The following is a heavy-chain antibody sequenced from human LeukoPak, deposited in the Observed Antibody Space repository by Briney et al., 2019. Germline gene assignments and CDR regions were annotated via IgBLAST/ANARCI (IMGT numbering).Heavy chain of an antibody. D-gene: IGHD1-26*01. Sequence: SETLSLTCTVSGGSISSYYWSWIRQPPGKGLEWIGYIYYSGSTNYNPSLKSRVTISVDTSKNQFSLKLSSVTAADTAVYYCASQKIGNSGSYLDNFDYWGQGTLVTVSS. V-gene: IGHV4-59*01. J-gene: IGHJ4*02. CDR3: ASQKIGNSGSYLDNFDY. CDR2: IYYSGST. CDR1: GGSISSYY.